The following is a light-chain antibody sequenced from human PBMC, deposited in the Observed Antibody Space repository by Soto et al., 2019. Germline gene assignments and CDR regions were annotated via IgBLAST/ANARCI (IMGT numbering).Light chain of an antibody. CDR3: SSYSITSTVYF. Sequence: QSVLTQPASVSGSPGQSITISCTGSTSDIGGFNYVSWYQHHPGKATKLIIYEVTNRPSGVSSRLSGSKSGNTASLTISGLQAEDEADYYCSSYSITSTVYFFGTGTKLTVL. CDR2: EVT. J-gene: IGLJ1*01. CDR1: TSDIGGFNY. V-gene: IGLV2-14*01.